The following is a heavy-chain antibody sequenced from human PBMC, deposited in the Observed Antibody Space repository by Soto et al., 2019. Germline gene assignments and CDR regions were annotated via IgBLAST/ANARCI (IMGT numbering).Heavy chain of an antibody. D-gene: IGHD3-10*01. CDR2: MNPNSGNT. V-gene: IGHV1-8*01. J-gene: IGHJ4*02. Sequence: CKASGYTFTSYDINWVRQATGQGLEWMGWMNPNSGNTGYAQKFQGRVTMTRNTSISTAYMELSSLRSEDTAVYYCARVLSRGVIVRGVRWGYYFHFWGQRTLVSVS. CDR1: GYTFTSYD. CDR3: ARVLSRGVIVRGVRWGYYFHF.